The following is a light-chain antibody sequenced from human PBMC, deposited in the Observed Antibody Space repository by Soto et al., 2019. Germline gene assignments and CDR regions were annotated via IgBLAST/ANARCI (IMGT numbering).Light chain of an antibody. V-gene: IGKV3-20*01. Sequence: EIVLTQSPGTLSLSPGERATLSCRASQSVYSRYLAWYQQKPGQAPRLLIYGASSRLTGIPERFSGSGSGTDFTLTISRLGPEDVAVYYCQQYGNSPRSFGGGTKVEIK. CDR2: GAS. J-gene: IGKJ4*01. CDR1: QSVYSRY. CDR3: QQYGNSPRS.